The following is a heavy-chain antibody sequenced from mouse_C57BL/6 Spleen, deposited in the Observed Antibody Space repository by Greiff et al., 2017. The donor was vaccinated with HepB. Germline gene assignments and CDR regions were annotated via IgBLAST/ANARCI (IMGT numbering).Heavy chain of an antibody. D-gene: IGHD1-1*01. CDR2: IDPETGGT. Sequence: QVQLQQSGAELVRPGASVTLSCKASGYTFTDYEMHWVKQTPVHGLEWIGAIDPETGGTAYNQKFKGKAILTADKSSSTAYMELRSLTSEDSAVYYCTRCPFYYGSSYYFDYWGQGTTLTVSS. J-gene: IGHJ2*01. V-gene: IGHV1-15*01. CDR1: GYTFTDYE. CDR3: TRCPFYYGSSYYFDY.